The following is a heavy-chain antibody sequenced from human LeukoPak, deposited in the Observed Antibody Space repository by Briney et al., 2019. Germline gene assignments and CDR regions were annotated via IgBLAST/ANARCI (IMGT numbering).Heavy chain of an antibody. CDR3: ASLISRGDLGYCSGGSCYSGGYYYGMDV. Sequence: SETLSLTCAVYGGSFSGYYWSWIRQPPGKGLGWIGEINHSGSTNYNPSLKSRVTISVDTSKNQFSLKLSSVTAADTAVYYCASLISRGDLGYCSGGSCYSGGYYYGMDVWGQGTTVTVSS. CDR2: INHSGST. D-gene: IGHD2-15*01. J-gene: IGHJ6*02. CDR1: GGSFSGYY. V-gene: IGHV4-34*01.